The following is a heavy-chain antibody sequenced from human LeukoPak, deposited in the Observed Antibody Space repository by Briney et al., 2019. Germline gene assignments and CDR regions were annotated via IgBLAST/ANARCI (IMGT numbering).Heavy chain of an antibody. CDR2: ISYDGSNK. CDR1: GFTFSSYG. D-gene: IGHD2-15*01. V-gene: IGHV3-30*03. Sequence: GGSLRLSCAASGFTFSSYGMHWVRQAPGKGREWGAVISYDGSNKYYADSVKGRFTISRDNAKNTLYLQMTRLRGEDPAVYYCVRAAGWSPGQQWGQGTLVTVSS. CDR3: VRAAGWSPGQQ. J-gene: IGHJ1*01.